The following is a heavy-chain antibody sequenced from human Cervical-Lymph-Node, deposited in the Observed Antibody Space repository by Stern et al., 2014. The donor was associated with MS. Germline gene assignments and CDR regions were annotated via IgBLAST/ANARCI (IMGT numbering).Heavy chain of an antibody. CDR1: EYTFTYFF. CDR3: TSARNTAFDI. V-gene: IGHV1-46*03. CDR2: INSGGFT. J-gene: IGHJ3*02. Sequence: DQLVESGAEVKKPGASVKVSCKASEYTFTYFFIHWVRQAPGQGLEWMGVINSGGFTTYSPKFQGRFTMTRDTSTSTVHMDLTSLTSEDTAVYYCTSARNTAFDIWGQGTLVTVSS.